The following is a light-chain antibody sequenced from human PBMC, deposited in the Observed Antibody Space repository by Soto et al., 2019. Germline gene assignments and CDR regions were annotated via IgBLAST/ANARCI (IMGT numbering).Light chain of an antibody. Sequence: EFVLTQSPATLSVSPGERATLSCRASQNVLSNLAWYQQKPGQAPRLLIYGASTRATGLPARFSGSGSGTQFTLTISSLQSEDFAVYYCQQYNNWPITFGQGTRLEIK. CDR2: GAS. CDR1: QNVLSN. CDR3: QQYNNWPIT. V-gene: IGKV3-15*01. J-gene: IGKJ5*01.